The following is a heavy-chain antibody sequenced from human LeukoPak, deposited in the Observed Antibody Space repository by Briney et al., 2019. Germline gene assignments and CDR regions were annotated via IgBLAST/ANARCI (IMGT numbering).Heavy chain of an antibody. Sequence: SETLSLTCSVSGGSISNYYWSWIRQPPGKGLEWIGYIYYSGNTNYNPSLKSRVSISVDTSKNQFSLKLSSVTAADTAVYYCARGYSYGYLWGQGTLVTVSS. J-gene: IGHJ4*02. CDR1: GGSISNYY. V-gene: IGHV4-59*12. CDR3: ARGYSYGYL. D-gene: IGHD5-18*01. CDR2: IYYSGNT.